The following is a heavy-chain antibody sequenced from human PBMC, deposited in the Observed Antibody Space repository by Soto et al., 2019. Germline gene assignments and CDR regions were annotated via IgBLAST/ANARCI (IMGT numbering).Heavy chain of an antibody. CDR1: GFTFRTFA. D-gene: IGHD5-12*01. V-gene: IGHV3-30*04. Sequence: GVSLRLSCAASGFTFRTFAMHWVRQVPGKGLEWVAVVSYDGSYKSYADSVKGRFTISRDNSKNTLYLQLNSLRADDTAVFYCAREPWGYSGSAKHFDYWGHGTLVTVSS. J-gene: IGHJ4*01. CDR3: AREPWGYSGSAKHFDY. CDR2: VSYDGSYK.